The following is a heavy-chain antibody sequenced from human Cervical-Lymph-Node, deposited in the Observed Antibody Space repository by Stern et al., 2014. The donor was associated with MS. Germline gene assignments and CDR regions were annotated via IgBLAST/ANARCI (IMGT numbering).Heavy chain of an antibody. CDR2: SNPSGDSA. CDR3: ASGTGSKRPTGNY. J-gene: IGHJ4*02. V-gene: IGHV1-46*01. CDR1: GYTFTSHY. Sequence: MQLVESGAEVKKPGASGKVSCKASGYTFTSHYMHWVRQAPGQGLEWVGISNPSGDSASYAQKFQGRVTMTRDTSTSTVYMELSSLRSEDTAVYYCASGTGSKRPTGNYWGQGTLVTVSS. D-gene: IGHD3/OR15-3a*01.